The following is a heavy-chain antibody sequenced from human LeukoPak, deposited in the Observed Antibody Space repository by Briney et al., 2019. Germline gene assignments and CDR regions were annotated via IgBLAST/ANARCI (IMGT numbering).Heavy chain of an antibody. CDR3: ARVFRHVQSHYYYYGMDV. J-gene: IGHJ6*02. V-gene: IGHV1-18*01. CDR2: ISAYNGNT. CDR1: GYTFTSYG. D-gene: IGHD1-1*01. Sequence: GASVKVSCKASGYTFTSYGISWVRQAPGQGLEWMGWISAYNGNTNYAQKLQGRVTMTTDTSTSTAYMELRSLRSDDTAVYYCARVFRHVQSHYYYYGMDVWGQGTTVTVSS.